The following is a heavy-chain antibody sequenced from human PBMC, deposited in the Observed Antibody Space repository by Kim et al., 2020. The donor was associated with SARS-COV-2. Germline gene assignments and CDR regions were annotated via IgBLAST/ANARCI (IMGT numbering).Heavy chain of an antibody. V-gene: IGHV6-1*01. Sequence: YAVSVRSRLSIDPDTSKNQFSLQLNSVTPEDTAVYYCARGGAAAGRLLDYWGQGTLVTVSS. J-gene: IGHJ4*02. CDR3: ARGGAAAGRLLDY. D-gene: IGHD6-13*01.